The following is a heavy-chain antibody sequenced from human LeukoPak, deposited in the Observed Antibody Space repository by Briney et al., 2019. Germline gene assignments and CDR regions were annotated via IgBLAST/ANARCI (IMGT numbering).Heavy chain of an antibody. V-gene: IGHV4-59*01. CDR2: IYYSGST. CDR1: GGSISSYY. D-gene: IGHD3-10*01. CDR3: AREGTMVRGVTHFDY. Sequence: SETLSLTCTVSGGSISSYYWSWIRQPPGKGLEWIGYIYYSGSTNYNPSLKSRVTISVDTSKNQFSLKLSSVTAADTAVYYCAREGTMVRGVTHFDYWGQGTLVTVSS. J-gene: IGHJ4*02.